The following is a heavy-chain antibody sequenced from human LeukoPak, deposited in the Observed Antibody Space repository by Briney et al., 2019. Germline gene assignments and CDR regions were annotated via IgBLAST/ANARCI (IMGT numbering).Heavy chain of an antibody. CDR3: ARDTDSSGYYDS. Sequence: PSETLSLTCTVSGGSISSYYWTWIRQPPGQGLEWIGYIYNSGSTNYNRSLKSRLTLSVDTSKNQFSLKLSSVTAADTAVYHCARDTDSSGYYDSWGQGTLVTLSS. J-gene: IGHJ5*01. V-gene: IGHV4-59*01. CDR1: GGSISSYY. D-gene: IGHD3-22*01. CDR2: IYNSGST.